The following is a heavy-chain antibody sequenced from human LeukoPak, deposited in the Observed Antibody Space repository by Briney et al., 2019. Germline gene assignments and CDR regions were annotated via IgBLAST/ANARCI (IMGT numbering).Heavy chain of an antibody. CDR2: LYVSGST. CDR3: VREGRPSSSWWFDP. D-gene: IGHD6-13*01. J-gene: IGHJ5*02. CDR1: GGSISGYY. V-gene: IGHV4-4*07. Sequence: SETLSLTCTVSGGSISGYYWSWIRQPAGKGLEWIGRLYVSGSTDYNPSLRSRVTMSVDTSKNQFSLKLSSVTAADTAVFYCVREGRPSSSWWFDPWGQGTLVTVSS.